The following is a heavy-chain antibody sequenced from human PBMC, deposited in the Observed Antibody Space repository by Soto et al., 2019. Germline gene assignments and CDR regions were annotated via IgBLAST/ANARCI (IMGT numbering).Heavy chain of an antibody. CDR2: IYYSGTT. V-gene: IGHV4-39*01. J-gene: IGHJ5*02. D-gene: IGHD2-2*01. Sequence: SVILSLTCTVAGASIISASYYWGWISKPPGKGLEWVGTIYYSGTTYYNPSLKSRVTISVDTSKNQFSLKLSSVTAADTAVYYCARHESGIYCTSSTCYLLGGWFDPWGQGALVTVSS. CDR3: ARHESGIYCTSSTCYLLGGWFDP. CDR1: GASIISASYY.